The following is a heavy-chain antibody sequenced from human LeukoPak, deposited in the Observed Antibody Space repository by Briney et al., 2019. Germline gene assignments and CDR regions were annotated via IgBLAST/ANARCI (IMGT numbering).Heavy chain of an antibody. CDR3: ARASSSWYLGLNWFDP. D-gene: IGHD6-13*01. J-gene: IGHJ5*02. V-gene: IGHV1-69-2*01. Sequence: ASVKISFKVSGYTFTDYYMHWVQQAPGKGLEWMGLVDPEDGETIYAEKFQGRVTITADTSTDTAYMEPSSLRSDDTAVYYCARASSSWYLGLNWFDPWGQGTLVTVSS. CDR1: GYTFTDYY. CDR2: VDPEDGET.